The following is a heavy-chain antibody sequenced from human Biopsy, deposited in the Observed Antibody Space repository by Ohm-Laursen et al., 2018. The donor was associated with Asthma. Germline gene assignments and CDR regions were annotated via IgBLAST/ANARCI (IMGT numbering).Heavy chain of an antibody. CDR2: ISSGSGST. Sequence: SLRLSCAASGFTVSNFAMNWVRQAPGQGLEWVSVISSGSGSTYYADSVKGRFTIFRDKSENTLYLQMNSLTAEDTAVYHCAKDERSYYGSDSKYMQPVPLGDWGQGTLVIVSA. CDR1: GFTVSNFA. J-gene: IGHJ4*02. V-gene: IGHV3-23*01. D-gene: IGHD2-21*01. CDR3: AKDERSYYGSDSKYMQPVPLGD.